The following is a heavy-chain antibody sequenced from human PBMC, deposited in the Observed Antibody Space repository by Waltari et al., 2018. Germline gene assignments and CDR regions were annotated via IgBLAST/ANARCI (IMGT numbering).Heavy chain of an antibody. Sequence: QVQLQESGPGLVKPSETLSLTCTVSGGSISSHYWSWIRQPPGTGLEWIGYIYYSGSTKYNPSLKSRVTISVDTSKNQFSLKLSSVTAADTAVYYCARERIVGATTGYYYYYYMDVWGKGTTVTVSS. CDR2: IYYSGST. CDR1: GGSISSHY. V-gene: IGHV4-59*11. D-gene: IGHD1-26*01. CDR3: ARERIVGATTGYYYYYYMDV. J-gene: IGHJ6*03.